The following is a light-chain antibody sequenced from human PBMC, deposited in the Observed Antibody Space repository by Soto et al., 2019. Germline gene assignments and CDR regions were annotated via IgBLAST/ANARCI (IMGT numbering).Light chain of an antibody. V-gene: IGKV1-17*01. CDR1: QDIRSA. CDR3: QQRSSWPPLT. CDR2: AAS. Sequence: DIQLTQSPSSLSASVGDRVTITCRASQDIRSALGWYQQKPGKVPKLLIYAASTLQSGVPSRSSGSRSGTDFTLTISSLQPEDFAIYYCQQRSSWPPLTFGGGTKVDIK. J-gene: IGKJ4*01.